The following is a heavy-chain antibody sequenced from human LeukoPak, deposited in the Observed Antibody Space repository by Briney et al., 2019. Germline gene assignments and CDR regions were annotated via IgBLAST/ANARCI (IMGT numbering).Heavy chain of an antibody. J-gene: IGHJ4*02. V-gene: IGHV4-4*07. Sequence: SETLSLTCTVSGGSISSYYWSWIRQPAGEGLEWIGRIYTSGSTNYNPSLKSRVTMSVDTSKNQFSLKLSSVTAADTAVYYCARTPDYYDSSGPDYYFDYWGQGTLVTVSS. CDR1: GGSISSYY. CDR2: IYTSGST. CDR3: ARTPDYYDSSGPDYYFDY. D-gene: IGHD3-22*01.